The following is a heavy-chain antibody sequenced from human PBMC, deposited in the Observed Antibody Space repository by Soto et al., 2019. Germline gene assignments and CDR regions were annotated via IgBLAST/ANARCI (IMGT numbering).Heavy chain of an antibody. CDR1: AFTFSSNW. Sequence: GGSLRLSCAASAFTFSSNWMSWVCQAQGKGQEWVANIKQDGSEKYYVDSVKGRFTISRDNAKTPLYLQMNTLGAEDTAGYYCGRDLFEEGGRWEYGFDIWGQGTMVTV. CDR2: IKQDGSEK. D-gene: IGHD1-26*01. CDR3: GRDLFEEGGRWEYGFDI. J-gene: IGHJ3*02. V-gene: IGHV3-7*03.